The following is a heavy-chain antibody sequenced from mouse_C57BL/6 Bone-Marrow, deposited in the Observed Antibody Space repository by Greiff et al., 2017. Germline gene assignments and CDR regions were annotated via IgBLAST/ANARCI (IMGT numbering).Heavy chain of an antibody. D-gene: IGHD1-1*01. CDR1: GYAFSSYW. CDR3: ARWGAVGTFAY. Sequence: RVESGASVKISCKASGYAFSSYWMNWVKQRPGKGLEWIGQIYPGDGDTNYNGKFKGKATLTADKSSSTAYMQLSSLTSEDSAVYFCARWGAVGTFAYWGQGTLVTVSA. CDR2: IYPGDGDT. J-gene: IGHJ3*01. V-gene: IGHV1-80*01.